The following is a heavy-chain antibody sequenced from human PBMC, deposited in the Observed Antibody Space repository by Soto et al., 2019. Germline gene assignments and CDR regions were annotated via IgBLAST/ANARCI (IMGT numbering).Heavy chain of an antibody. D-gene: IGHD2-2*01. CDR3: ARVVPGAEAWFGS. CDR2: ISLYSDGT. V-gene: IGHV1-18*01. Sequence: ASVKVSCKTSGYTFSNYGITWVRQPPGQPLEWLGWISLYSDGTNYAQKFQGRVSMTTDTSTTTAYMELRSLRSDDTAVYYCARVVPGAEAWFGSWGQGTLVTVSS. J-gene: IGHJ5*01. CDR1: GYTFSNYG.